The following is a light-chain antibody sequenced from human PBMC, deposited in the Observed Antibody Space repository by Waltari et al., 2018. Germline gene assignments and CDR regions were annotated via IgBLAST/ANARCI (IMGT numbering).Light chain of an antibody. CDR1: QSVATY. V-gene: IGKV3-11*01. CDR2: DAS. J-gene: IGKJ4*01. Sequence: IVLTQSPATLSLSPGARATLSCRASQSVATYLAWYQQKPGQAPRLLIYDASIRATGIPARFSGSGSGTDFTLIISSLEPEDFAVYYCQQRSNWLTFGGGTKVEIK. CDR3: QQRSNWLT.